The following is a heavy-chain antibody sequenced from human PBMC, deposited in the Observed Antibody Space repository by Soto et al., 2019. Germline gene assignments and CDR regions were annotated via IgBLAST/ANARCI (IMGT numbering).Heavy chain of an antibody. CDR1: GLTFNSYA. D-gene: IGHD2-21*02. CDR3: AKALGLYCGGDCFDAFDV. J-gene: IGHJ3*01. CDR2: VDGSGFTS. Sequence: EVQLLESGGGLVQPGGSLRLFCAASGLTFNSYAMTWVRQAPGRGLEWVSGVDGSGFTSYHADSVKGRFTISRDNSKNTLYLQMNSLRAEDTAVYYCAKALGLYCGGDCFDAFDVWGQGAMVSVSS. V-gene: IGHV3-23*01.